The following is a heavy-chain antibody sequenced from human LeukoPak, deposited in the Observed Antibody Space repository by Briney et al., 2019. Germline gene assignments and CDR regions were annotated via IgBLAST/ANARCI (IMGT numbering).Heavy chain of an antibody. CDR1: GFTFSNYA. CDR2: IRYDGSNK. V-gene: IGHV3-30*02. Sequence: GGSLRLSCAASGFTFSNYAMNWVRQAPGKGLEWVAFIRYDGSNKYYADSVKGRFTISRDNSKNTLYLQMNSLRAEDTAVYYCARLSDYDSSGYYYSGLGIFDYWGQGTLVTVSS. J-gene: IGHJ4*02. CDR3: ARLSDYDSSGYYYSGLGIFDY. D-gene: IGHD3-22*01.